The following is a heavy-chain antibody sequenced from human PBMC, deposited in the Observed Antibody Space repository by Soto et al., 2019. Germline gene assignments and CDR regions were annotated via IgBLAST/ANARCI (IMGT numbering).Heavy chain of an antibody. V-gene: IGHV3-23*01. CDR3: AFTLLYSSSSNYGLWGFDY. CDR1: GFTFSSYA. J-gene: IGHJ4*02. Sequence: PGGSLRLSCAASGFTFSSYAMSWVRQAPGKGLEWVSAISGSGGSTYYADSVKGRFTISRDNSKNTLYLQMNSLRAEDTAVYYCAFTLLYSSSSNYGLWGFDYWGQGTLVTVSS. CDR2: ISGSGGST. D-gene: IGHD6-6*01.